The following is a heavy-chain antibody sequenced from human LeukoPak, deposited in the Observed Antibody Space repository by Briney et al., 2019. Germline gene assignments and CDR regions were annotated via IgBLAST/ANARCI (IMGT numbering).Heavy chain of an antibody. CDR1: GFTFSSYA. Sequence: GRSLRLSCAASGFTFSSYAMHWVRQAPGKGLEWVAVISYDGSNKYYAEYVKGRFTISRDNSKKTLYLQMNSLRAEDTAVYYCAKDLVGAEFDYWGQGTLVTVSS. D-gene: IGHD2-15*01. CDR2: ISYDGSNK. CDR3: AKDLVGAEFDY. J-gene: IGHJ4*02. V-gene: IGHV3-30*04.